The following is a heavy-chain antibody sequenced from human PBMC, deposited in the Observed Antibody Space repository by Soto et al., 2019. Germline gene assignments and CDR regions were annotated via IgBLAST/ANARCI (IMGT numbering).Heavy chain of an antibody. CDR2: VYHTGRT. D-gene: IGHD3-3*01. CDR3: ARDFAYFDS. V-gene: IGHV4-61*01. J-gene: IGHJ4*02. CDR1: GGSFKSGSYF. Sequence: SETLSLTCPVSGGSFKSGSYFWSWIRQPPGKGLEWIGYVYHTGRTSYNPSLKSRVSISMDTSKNQFSLNLDSVTAADTAVYFCARDFAYFDSWGQGTLVTVSS.